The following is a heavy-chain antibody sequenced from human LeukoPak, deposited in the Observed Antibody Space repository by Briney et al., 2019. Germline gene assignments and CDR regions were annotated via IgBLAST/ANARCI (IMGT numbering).Heavy chain of an antibody. CDR1: GGSISSYY. CDR3: ARDVRISPYYYYGMDV. V-gene: IGHV4-59*01. J-gene: IGHJ6*02. D-gene: IGHD1-14*01. Sequence: SETLSLTCTVSGGSISSYYWSWIRQPPGKGLEWIGYIYYSGSTNYNPSLKSRVTISVDTSKNQFSLKLSSVTAGDTAVYYCARDVRISPYYYYGMDVWGQGTTVTVSS. CDR2: IYYSGST.